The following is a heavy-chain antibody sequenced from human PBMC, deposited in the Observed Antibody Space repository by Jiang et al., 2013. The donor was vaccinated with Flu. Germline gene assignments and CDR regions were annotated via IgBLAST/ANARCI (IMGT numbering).Heavy chain of an antibody. D-gene: IGHD4-17*01. CDR1: WLHQSLL. CDR2: IRYTGST. V-gene: IGHV4-59*01. Sequence: PGLVKPSETLSPHLHCLWWLHQSLLLELDPAAPRKGLEWIGYIRYTGSTIYNPSLRSRVTISLDTSKNQFSLKLNSVTAADTAVYYCARVDGHFDIWGRGTPGHCLL. CDR3: ARVDGHFDI. J-gene: IGHJ2*01.